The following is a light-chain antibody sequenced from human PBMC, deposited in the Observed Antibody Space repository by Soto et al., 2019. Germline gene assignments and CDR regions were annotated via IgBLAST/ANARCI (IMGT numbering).Light chain of an antibody. CDR2: VAS. Sequence: EIALTQSPGTLSLSPGERATLSCRASQSVSSSYLAWYQQKPGQAPRLLIYVASSRATGIPDRFSGSGSGTEFTLTISRLEPEDFAVYDCQQYGSSPPYTFGQGTKLEIK. V-gene: IGKV3-20*01. CDR3: QQYGSSPPYT. J-gene: IGKJ2*01. CDR1: QSVSSSY.